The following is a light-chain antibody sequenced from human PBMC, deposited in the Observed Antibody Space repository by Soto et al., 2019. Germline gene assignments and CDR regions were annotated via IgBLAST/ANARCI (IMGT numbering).Light chain of an antibody. V-gene: IGKV3-20*01. CDR1: QSVSSSY. CDR2: GAS. Sequence: EIVLTQSPGTLSLSPGERATLSCRASQSVSSSYFAWYQQKPAQAPRRLINGASSTATTIPDGLSSSGAGTDVSPTISSLEAEDYAVYYCQQYGSSPLITFGQGTRLEIK. CDR3: QQYGSSPLIT. J-gene: IGKJ5*01.